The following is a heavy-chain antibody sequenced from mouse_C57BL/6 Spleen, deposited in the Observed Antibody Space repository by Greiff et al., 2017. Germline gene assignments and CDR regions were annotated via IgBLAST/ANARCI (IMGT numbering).Heavy chain of an antibody. CDR2: IYPGDGDT. D-gene: IGHD3-2*01. J-gene: IGHJ3*01. V-gene: IGHV1-82*01. CDR3: ARTGAY. CDR1: GYAFSSSW. Sequence: QVQLQQSGPELVQLGASVKISCKASGYAFSSSWMNWVKQRPGKGLEWLGRIYPGDGDTNYNGKCKGKATLTADKASSTAYMQLSSLTSEDSAVYFCARTGAYWGQGTLVTVSA.